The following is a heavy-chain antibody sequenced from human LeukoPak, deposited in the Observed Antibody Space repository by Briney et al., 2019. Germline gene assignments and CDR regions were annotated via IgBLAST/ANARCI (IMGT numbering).Heavy chain of an antibody. CDR2: INPRGGST. J-gene: IGHJ3*02. D-gene: IGHD5-12*01. V-gene: IGHV1-46*01. CDR3: ARVHRSSGYDGLDAFDI. Sequence: GASVKVSCKASGYTFTSHFMHWVRQAPGQGLEWMGIINPRGGSTSYTQKFQGRVTMTRDTSISTAYMELSRLRSDDTAVYYCARVHRSSGYDGLDAFDIWGQGTMVTVSS. CDR1: GYTFTSHF.